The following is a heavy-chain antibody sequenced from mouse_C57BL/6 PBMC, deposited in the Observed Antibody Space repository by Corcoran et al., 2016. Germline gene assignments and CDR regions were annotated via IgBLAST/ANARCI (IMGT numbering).Heavy chain of an antibody. Sequence: EVQLQQSGPELVKPGASVKISCKASGYTFTDYYMNWVKQSHGKSLEWIGDINPNNGGTSYNQKFKGKATLTVDKSSSTAYMGLRSLTSEDSAVYYCAPYYHYYFDYWGQGTTLTVSS. J-gene: IGHJ2*01. CDR2: INPNNGGT. CDR1: GYTFTDYY. V-gene: IGHV1-26*01. CDR3: APYYHYYFDY. D-gene: IGHD2-4*01.